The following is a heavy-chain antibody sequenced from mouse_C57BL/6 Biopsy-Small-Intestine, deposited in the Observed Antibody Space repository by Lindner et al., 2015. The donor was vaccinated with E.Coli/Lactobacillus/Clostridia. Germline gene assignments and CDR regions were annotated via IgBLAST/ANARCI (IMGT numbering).Heavy chain of an antibody. CDR1: GYTFTSYW. J-gene: IGHJ3*01. D-gene: IGHD2-1*01. Sequence: VQLQESGAELAKPGASVKLSCKASGYTFTSYWMHWVKQRPGQGLEWIGYINPSSGYTKYNQKFKGKATLTAGKSSSTAYMQLSSLTYEDSAVYYCARSDGNPAWFAYWGQGTLVTVSA. V-gene: IGHV1-7*01. CDR3: ARSDGNPAWFAY. CDR2: INPSSGYT.